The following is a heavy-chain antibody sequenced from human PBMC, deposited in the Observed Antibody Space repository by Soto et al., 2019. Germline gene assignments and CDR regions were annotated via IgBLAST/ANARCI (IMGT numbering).Heavy chain of an antibody. CDR1: GFSLNTGGVG. CDR3: ARRRGGFGGGWTTPYFDY. J-gene: IGHJ4*02. Sequence: QITSKESGPTVVKPTQTLTLTCSLSGFSLNTGGVGVGWIRQPPGKALEWLAVIYWDDDKSWNPSLRDRLTITRDASDDQVVLTVTNMDPVDTGTYYCARRRGGFGGGWTTPYFDYWGQGTLVTVSS. CDR2: IYWDDDK. V-gene: IGHV2-5*02. D-gene: IGHD6-19*01.